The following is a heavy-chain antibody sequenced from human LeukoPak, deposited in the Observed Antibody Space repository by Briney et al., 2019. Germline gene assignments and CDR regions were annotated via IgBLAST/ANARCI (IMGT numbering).Heavy chain of an antibody. CDR2: ISSSSSTI. CDR3: ARVVIDNWFDP. CDR1: GFTFSSYS. V-gene: IGHV3-48*04. D-gene: IGHD3-22*01. Sequence: GASLRLSCAASGFTFSSYSMNWVRQAPGKGLEWVSYISSSSSTIYYADSVKGRFTISRDNAKNSLYLQMNSLRAEDTAVYYCARVVIDNWFDPWGQGTLVTVSS. J-gene: IGHJ5*02.